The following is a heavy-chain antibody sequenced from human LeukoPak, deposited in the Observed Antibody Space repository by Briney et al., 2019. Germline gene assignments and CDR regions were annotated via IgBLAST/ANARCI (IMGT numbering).Heavy chain of an antibody. D-gene: IGHD1-1*01. V-gene: IGHV4-34*01. CDR3: ARSLDYFYYGMDV. CDR2: INHSGST. Sequence: PSETLSLTCTVSGGSISSYYWSWIRQPPGKGLEWIGEINHSGSTNYSPSLKSRVTISVDTSKNQFSLKLSSVTAADTAVYYCARSLDYFYYGMDVWGQGTTVTVSS. CDR1: GGSISSYY. J-gene: IGHJ6*02.